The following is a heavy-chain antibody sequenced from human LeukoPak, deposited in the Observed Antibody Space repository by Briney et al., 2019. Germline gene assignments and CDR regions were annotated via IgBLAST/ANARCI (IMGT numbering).Heavy chain of an antibody. D-gene: IGHD3-22*01. CDR3: ARANRGYYDSSGYSPWFDP. Sequence: SETLSLTCTVSGGSISSHYWSWIRQPPGKGLEWIGYLHYSGITSYNPPLKSRVTISVDTSKSQFSLKLTSVTAADTAVYYCARANRGYYDSSGYSPWFDPWGQGTLVTVSS. CDR2: LHYSGIT. CDR1: GGSISSHY. J-gene: IGHJ5*02. V-gene: IGHV4-59*11.